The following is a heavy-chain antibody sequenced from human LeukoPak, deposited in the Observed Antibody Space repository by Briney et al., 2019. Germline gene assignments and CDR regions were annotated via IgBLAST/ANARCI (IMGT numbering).Heavy chain of an antibody. V-gene: IGHV1-18*01. CDR2: ISTSNGDT. D-gene: IGHD3-16*01. CDR3: AREGLGELTLDY. J-gene: IGHJ4*02. CDR1: GYTFSTYG. Sequence: GASVKASCKASGYTFSTYGISWVRQAPGQGLEWMGWISTSNGDTKYAQKLRGRVTMTTDTSTSTAYMELRNLRSDDTAVYYCAREGLGELTLDYWGQGTLVTVSS.